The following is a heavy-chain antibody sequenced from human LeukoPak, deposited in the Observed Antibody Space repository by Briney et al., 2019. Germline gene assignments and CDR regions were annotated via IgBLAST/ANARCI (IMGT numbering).Heavy chain of an antibody. Sequence: GGSLRLSCAASGFTFSSYSMNWVRQAPGKGLEWVSSISSSSSYIYYADSVKGRFTISRGNAKNSLYLQMNSLRAEDTAVYYCARIRGYSYGYIDYWGQGTLVTVSS. V-gene: IGHV3-21*01. D-gene: IGHD5-18*01. CDR1: GFTFSSYS. CDR3: ARIRGYSYGYIDY. J-gene: IGHJ4*02. CDR2: ISSSSSYI.